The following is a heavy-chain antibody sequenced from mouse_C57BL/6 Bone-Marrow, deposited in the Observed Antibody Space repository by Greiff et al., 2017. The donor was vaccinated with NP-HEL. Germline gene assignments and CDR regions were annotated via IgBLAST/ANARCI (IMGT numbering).Heavy chain of an antibody. CDR1: GFSLSTFGMG. J-gene: IGHJ4*01. Sequence: QVQLQQSGPGILQPSQTLSLTCSFSGFSLSTFGMGVGWIRQPSGKGLEWLAHIWWDDDKYYNPALKSRLTISKDTSKNQVFLKIANVDTADTATYYCARIGEGYGNYPDYYAMDYWGQGTSVTVSS. CDR2: IWWDDDK. D-gene: IGHD2-1*01. CDR3: ARIGEGYGNYPDYYAMDY. V-gene: IGHV8-8*01.